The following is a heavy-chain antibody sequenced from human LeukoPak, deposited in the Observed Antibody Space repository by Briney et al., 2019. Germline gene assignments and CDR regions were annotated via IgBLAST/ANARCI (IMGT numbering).Heavy chain of an antibody. CDR1: GFTFSSFW. V-gene: IGHV4-34*01. CDR3: ARDLEDYMDV. J-gene: IGHJ6*03. Sequence: GSLRLSCAASGFTFSSFWMSWIRQPPGKGLEWIGEINHSGSTNYNPSLKSRVTISVDTSKNQFSLKLSSVTAADTAVYYCARDLEDYMDVWGKGTTVTVSS. CDR2: INHSGST.